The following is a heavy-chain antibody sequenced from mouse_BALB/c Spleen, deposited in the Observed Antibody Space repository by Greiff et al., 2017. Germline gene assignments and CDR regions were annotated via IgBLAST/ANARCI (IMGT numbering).Heavy chain of an antibody. CDR2: IYPGNSDT. CDR1: GYTFTSYW. CDR3: TGYYGNYVSMDY. V-gene: IGHV1-5*01. Sequence: VQLQQSGTVLARPGASVKMSCKASGYTFTSYWMHWVKQRPGQGLEWIGAIYPGNSDTSYNQKFKGKATLTAVTSTSTAYMELSSLTNEDSAVYYCTGYYGNYVSMDYWGQGTSVTVSS. J-gene: IGHJ4*01. D-gene: IGHD2-1*01.